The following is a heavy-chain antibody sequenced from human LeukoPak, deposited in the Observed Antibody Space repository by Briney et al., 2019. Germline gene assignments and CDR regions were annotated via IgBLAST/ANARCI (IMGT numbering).Heavy chain of an antibody. CDR2: ISYGGSNK. J-gene: IGHJ6*01. D-gene: IGHD4-17*01. V-gene: IGHV3-30*18. Sequence: GGSLRLSCAASGFTFSSYSMHWVRQAPGKGLEWVADISYGGSNKYYADSVKGRFTISRDNTKNTLYLQMNSLRAEDTAVYYCAKDQDRHYVYYYYGMDVWGQGTTVTVSS. CDR1: GFTFSSYS. CDR3: AKDQDRHYVYYYYGMDV.